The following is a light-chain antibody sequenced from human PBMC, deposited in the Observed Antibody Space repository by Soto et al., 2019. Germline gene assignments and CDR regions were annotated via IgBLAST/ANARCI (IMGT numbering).Light chain of an antibody. V-gene: IGKV1-5*01. CDR1: QSISSW. Sequence: DIQMTQSPSTLSASVGDRVTITCRASQSISSWLAWYQQKPGKAPKLLIYDASSLESGVPSRFSGSGSGTEFTLTISSLQPDDFATYYCQQYNNWPYTFGQGTKLEI. CDR2: DAS. J-gene: IGKJ2*01. CDR3: QQYNNWPYT.